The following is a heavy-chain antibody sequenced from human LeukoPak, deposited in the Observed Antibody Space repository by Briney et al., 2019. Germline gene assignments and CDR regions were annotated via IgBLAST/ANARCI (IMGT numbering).Heavy chain of an antibody. J-gene: IGHJ3*02. Sequence: SETLSPTCTASGGSISSYYWSWIRQPAGKGLEWIGRIYTSGSTNYNPSLKSRVTIFVGTTKNQFFFKLISVTAADNAVYYCAGQSMDIVATNAFDIWGQGTMVTVSS. CDR2: IYTSGST. CDR3: AGQSMDIVATNAFDI. V-gene: IGHV4-4*07. D-gene: IGHD5-12*01. CDR1: GGSISSYY.